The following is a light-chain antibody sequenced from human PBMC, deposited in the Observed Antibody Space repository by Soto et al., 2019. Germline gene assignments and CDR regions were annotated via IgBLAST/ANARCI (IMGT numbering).Light chain of an antibody. J-gene: IGKJ1*01. V-gene: IGKV3-15*01. CDR1: QSVSSD. CDR2: GAS. CDR3: QQYNIWPQT. Sequence: TQSPGTLSLSPGEIATLSCRASQSVSSDLAWYHQKPGQPPRLLIYGASTRATGIPARFSGSGSGTEFTLTISSLQSEDFAVYFCQQYNIWPQTFGQGTKVDI.